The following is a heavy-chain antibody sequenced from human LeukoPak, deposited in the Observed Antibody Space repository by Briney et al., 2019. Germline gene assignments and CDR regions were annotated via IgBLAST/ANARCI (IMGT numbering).Heavy chain of an antibody. CDR1: GFTFSSYW. Sequence: GGSLRLSCAASGFTFSSYWMNWVRQAPGKGLEWVSAISGNGDSRFYADSVKGRFTISRDISNNTLYLQMNSLRAEDTAIYYCAKGKSGSSYSTFDYWGQGTLVTVSS. J-gene: IGHJ4*02. D-gene: IGHD1-26*01. CDR3: AKGKSGSSYSTFDY. CDR2: ISGNGDSR. V-gene: IGHV3-23*01.